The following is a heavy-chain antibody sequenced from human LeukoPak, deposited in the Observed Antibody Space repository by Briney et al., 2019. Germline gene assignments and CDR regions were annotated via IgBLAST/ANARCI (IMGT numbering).Heavy chain of an antibody. D-gene: IGHD2-15*01. CDR1: GYTFTGYY. J-gene: IGHJ5*02. CDR3: ARERLKLGRYCSGGSCYSDNNWFDP. CDR2: INPNSGGT. Sequence: ASVKVSCKASGYTFTGYYMHWVRQAPGQGLEWMGRINPNSGGTNYAQKFQGRVTMTRDTSISTAYMELSRLRSDDTAVYYYARERLKLGRYCSGGSCYSDNNWFDPWGQGTLVTVSS. V-gene: IGHV1-2*06.